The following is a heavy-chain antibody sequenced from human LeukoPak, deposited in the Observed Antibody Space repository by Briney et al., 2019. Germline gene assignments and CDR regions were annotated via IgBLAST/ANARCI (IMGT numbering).Heavy chain of an antibody. V-gene: IGHV4-39*02. CDR2: IYYSGST. J-gene: IGHJ6*02. CDR3: ARDRDQYIGSGSLAAYYYYGMDV. CDR1: GGSISSSSYY. D-gene: IGHD3-10*01. Sequence: PSETLSLTCTVSGGSISSSSYYWGWIRQPPGKGLEWIGSIYYSGSTYYNPSLKSRVTISVDTSKNQFSLKLSSVTAADTAVYYCARDRDQYIGSGSLAAYYYYGMDVWGQGTTVTVSS.